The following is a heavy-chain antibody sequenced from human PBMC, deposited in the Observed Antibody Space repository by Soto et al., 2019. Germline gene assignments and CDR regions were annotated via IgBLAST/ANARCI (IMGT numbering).Heavy chain of an antibody. J-gene: IGHJ3*02. Sequence: GGSLRLSCGASGFTFTNAWMIWVRQAPGKGREWVGRIKSKSDGGTTYYAAPVKGKFTHSKDESNNTVYLPLNSQNTEDTALXYCSTGYRDSXGYHGDDAFXIRRHRKLVTVSS. CDR2: IKSKSDGGTT. D-gene: IGHD3-22*01. CDR3: STGYRDSXGYHGDDAFXI. CDR1: GFTFTNAW. V-gene: IGHV3-15*01.